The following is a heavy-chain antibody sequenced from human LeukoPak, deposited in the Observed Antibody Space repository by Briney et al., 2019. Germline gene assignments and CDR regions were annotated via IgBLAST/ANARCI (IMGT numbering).Heavy chain of an antibody. Sequence: SETLSLTCTVSGGSISGTSYCWVWIRQSPGKGLEWIGNLHSSGRTYYNPSLQSRVTISVDASKNQFSLTLTSVTAADTAVYYCVRQFDYCGQGILVTVSS. J-gene: IGHJ4*02. V-gene: IGHV4-39*01. CDR3: VRQFDY. CDR1: GGSISGTSYC. CDR2: LHSSGRT.